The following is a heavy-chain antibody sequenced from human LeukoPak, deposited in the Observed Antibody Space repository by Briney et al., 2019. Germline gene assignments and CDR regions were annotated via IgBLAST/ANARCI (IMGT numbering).Heavy chain of an antibody. CDR3: ARVHESTVTTYLYYYYGMDV. CDR1: GFAFSDYS. D-gene: IGHD4-11*01. V-gene: IGHV3-48*01. CDR2: ISSSDNTI. J-gene: IGHJ6*02. Sequence: PGGSLRLSCAASGFAFSDYSMNWVRQAPGKGPEWVSYISSSDNTIHYADSVKGRFTISRDNAKNSLYLQMNSLRAEDTAVYYCARVHESTVTTYLYYYYGMDVWGQGTTVTVSS.